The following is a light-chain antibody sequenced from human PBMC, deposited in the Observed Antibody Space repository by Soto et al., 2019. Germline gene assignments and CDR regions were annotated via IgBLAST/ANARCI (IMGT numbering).Light chain of an antibody. Sequence: EIVMTQSPSTLAVSPGERATLSCRASQSVSSNFAWYQQKPGQAPRLLIYGAYTRATGIPVRFSGSGSGTDFTLTISRLEHEDFAVYYCQQYGSSPPVTFGQGTKVDIK. V-gene: IGKV3-20*01. CDR1: QSVSSN. J-gene: IGKJ1*01. CDR3: QQYGSSPPVT. CDR2: GAY.